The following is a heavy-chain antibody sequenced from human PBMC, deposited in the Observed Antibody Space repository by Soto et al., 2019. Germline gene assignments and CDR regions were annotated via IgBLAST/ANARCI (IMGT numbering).Heavy chain of an antibody. CDR2: VYYSGTT. CDR3: ATTTAVPNPRRSRYFFDY. Sequence: SETMSLTCSVCGGCVSNKTYYGRWIRQPPGKRLERIGYVYYSGTTNYNPSLKSRVTISLDLSKNQFSLRLSSVTTADTALYYCATTTAVPNPRRSRYFFDYWGQGTLVTFSS. D-gene: IGHD4-17*01. CDR1: GGCVSNKTYY. V-gene: IGHV4-61*01. J-gene: IGHJ4*02.